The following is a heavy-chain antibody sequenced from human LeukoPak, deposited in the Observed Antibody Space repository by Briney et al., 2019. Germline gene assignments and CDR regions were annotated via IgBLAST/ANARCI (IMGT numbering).Heavy chain of an antibody. CDR2: IYHSGRT. J-gene: IGHJ4*02. CDR3: ARDNISPGIAAAGTVD. Sequence: SESLSLTCTVSGYSISSGYHWGWIRQPPGKGLEWIGSIYHSGRTYYNPPLKSRVTISVDTSKNQFSVKLSSVTAADTAVYYCARDNISPGIAAAGTVDWGQGTLVTVSS. CDR1: GYSISSGYH. V-gene: IGHV4-38-2*02. D-gene: IGHD6-13*01.